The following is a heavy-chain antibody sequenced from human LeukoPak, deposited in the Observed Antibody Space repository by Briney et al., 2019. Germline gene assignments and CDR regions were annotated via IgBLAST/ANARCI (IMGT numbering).Heavy chain of an antibody. CDR2: IYYDGST. CDR3: ARRLCSSLTCNIGPSGNWLDP. CDR1: GGSMSNYW. Sequence: PSETLSLTCTVSGGSMSNYWRNWIRQPPGKGLEWIGYIYYDGSTYYNPALNSRVTISIDTSKNQFSLKLNSVTAADTAVYYCARRLCSSLTCNIGPSGNWLDPWGQGTLVTVSS. J-gene: IGHJ5*02. V-gene: IGHV4-59*08. D-gene: IGHD2-2*02.